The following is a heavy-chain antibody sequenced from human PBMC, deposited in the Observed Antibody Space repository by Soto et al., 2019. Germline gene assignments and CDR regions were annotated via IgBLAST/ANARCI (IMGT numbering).Heavy chain of an antibody. CDR1: GGSISSGGYY. J-gene: IGHJ4*02. CDR3: ARVSWSGESNTDY. CDR2: IYYSGST. Sequence: SETLSLTCTVSGGSISSGGYYWSWIRQHPGKGLEWIGYIYYSGSTYYNPSLKSRVTISVDTSKNQFSLKLSSVTAADTAVYYCARVSWSGESNTDYWGQGTLVTVSS. D-gene: IGHD3-10*01. V-gene: IGHV4-31*03.